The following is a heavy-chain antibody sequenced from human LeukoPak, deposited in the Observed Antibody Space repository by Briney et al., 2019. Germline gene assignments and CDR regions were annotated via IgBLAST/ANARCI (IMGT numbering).Heavy chain of an antibody. J-gene: IGHJ4*02. CDR3: ARDRTMITPPLSY. Sequence: GASVKVSCKASGYTFTSYSISWVRQAPGQGLEWMGWISAYNGNTHYAQKRQGNVTMTTDTSTSIASMELRSLRSDDTAVYYCARDRTMITPPLSYWGQGTLVTVSS. V-gene: IGHV1-18*01. CDR2: ISAYNGNT. CDR1: GYTFTSYS. D-gene: IGHD3-22*01.